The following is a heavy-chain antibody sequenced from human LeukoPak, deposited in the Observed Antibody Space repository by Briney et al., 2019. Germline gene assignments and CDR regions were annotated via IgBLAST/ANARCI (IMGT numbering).Heavy chain of an antibody. CDR1: GGSISSGDYY. CDR2: INHSGST. J-gene: IGHJ4*02. D-gene: IGHD6-13*01. V-gene: IGHV4-30-2*01. CDR3: AREEGGAAGKGFDY. Sequence: SQTLSLTCIVSGGSISSGDYYWSWIRQPPGKGLEWIGYINHSGSTYYKPSLKSRVTISVDRSKNHFSLNLSYVTAADTAVYYCAREEGGAAGKGFDYWGQGTPVTVSS.